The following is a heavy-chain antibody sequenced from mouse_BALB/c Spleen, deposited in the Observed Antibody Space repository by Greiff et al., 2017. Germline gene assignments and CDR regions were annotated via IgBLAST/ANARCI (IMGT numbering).Heavy chain of an antibody. D-gene: IGHD2-1*01. V-gene: IGHV1-7*01. CDR3: AIYGNYAFAY. CDR2: INPSTGYT. Sequence: QVQLKESGAELAKPGASVKMSCKASGYTFTSYWMHWVKQRPGQGLEWIGYINPSTGYTEYNQKFKDKATLTADKSSSTAYMQLSSLTSEDSAVYYCAIYGNYAFAYWGQGTLVTVSA. J-gene: IGHJ3*01. CDR1: GYTFTSYW.